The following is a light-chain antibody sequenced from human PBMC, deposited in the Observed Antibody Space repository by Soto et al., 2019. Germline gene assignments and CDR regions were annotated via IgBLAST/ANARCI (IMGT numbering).Light chain of an antibody. CDR2: GAS. V-gene: IGKV3-20*01. Sequence: EIVLTQSPGTLSLSPGERATLSCRASQSVSSSYLAWYQQKPGQAPRLLIYGASSRATGIPDRFSGSGSGTVFSLTISRLEPEDFAVYYCQQDGSSPLTFGQGTKVEI. CDR3: QQDGSSPLT. J-gene: IGKJ1*01. CDR1: QSVSSSY.